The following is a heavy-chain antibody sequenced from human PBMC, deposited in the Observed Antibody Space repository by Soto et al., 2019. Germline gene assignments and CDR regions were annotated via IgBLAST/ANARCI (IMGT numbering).Heavy chain of an antibody. V-gene: IGHV3-48*01. CDR1: GFTFSSYS. CDR2: ISSSSRTI. D-gene: IGHD4-17*01. Sequence: EVQLVESGGGLVQPGGSLRLSCAASGFTFSSYSMNWVRQAPGKGLEWVSYISSSSRTIYYADSVKGRFTISRDKAKNSLYLQMNSLRAEDTAVYYCARDPADYSDYNNWFDPWGQGTLVTVSS. J-gene: IGHJ5*02. CDR3: ARDPADYSDYNNWFDP.